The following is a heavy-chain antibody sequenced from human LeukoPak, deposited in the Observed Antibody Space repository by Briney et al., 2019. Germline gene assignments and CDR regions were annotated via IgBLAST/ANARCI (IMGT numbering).Heavy chain of an antibody. CDR1: GYTFTSND. D-gene: IGHD1-1*01. Sequence: GASVKVSCKASGYTFTSNDINWVRQAAGQGLEWMGWMNPHSGNAGYAQKFQGRVTMTRDTSISTVYMELSSLTSDDTAVYYCARIPQRVPHNWFDPWGQGTLVTVSS. CDR3: ARIPQRVPHNWFDP. V-gene: IGHV1-8*01. CDR2: MNPHSGNA. J-gene: IGHJ5*02.